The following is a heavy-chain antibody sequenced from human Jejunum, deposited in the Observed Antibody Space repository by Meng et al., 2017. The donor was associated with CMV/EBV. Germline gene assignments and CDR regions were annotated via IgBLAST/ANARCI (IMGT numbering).Heavy chain of an antibody. CDR2: ITGRETRT. CDR1: GFTSSNYA. D-gene: IGHD3/OR15-3a*01. J-gene: IGHJ4*02. Sequence: LSCAGSGFTSSNYAINWVRQAPGKGLEWVSIITGRETRTYHADSVKGRFTISRDNINNILYLQMHSLRADDTAVYYCARGAPWTDYDYWGQGTLVTVSS. V-gene: IGHV3-23*01. CDR3: ARGAPWTDYDY.